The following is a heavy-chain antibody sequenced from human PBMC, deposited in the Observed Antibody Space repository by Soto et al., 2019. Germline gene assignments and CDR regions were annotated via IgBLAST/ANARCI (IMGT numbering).Heavy chain of an antibody. J-gene: IGHJ5*02. D-gene: IGHD3-3*01. CDR2: INPSGGST. V-gene: IGHV1-46*01. CDR3: ARGGPRLEWLLRPENWFDP. CDR1: GYTFTSYY. Sequence: ASVKVSCKASGYTFTSYYMHWVRQAPGQGLEWMGIINPSGGSTSYAQKFQGRVTMTRDTSTSTVYMELSSLRSEDTAVYYCARGGPRLEWLLRPENWFDPWGQGTLVTVSS.